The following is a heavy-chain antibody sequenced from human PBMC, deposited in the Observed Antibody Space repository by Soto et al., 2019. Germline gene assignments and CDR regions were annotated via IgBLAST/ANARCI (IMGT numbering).Heavy chain of an antibody. V-gene: IGHV1-2*04. CDR2: INPNSGGT. CDR3: AREIESSSWSPYYYCYGMDV. CDR1: GYTFTGYY. D-gene: IGHD6-13*01. J-gene: IGHJ6*02. Sequence: ASVKVSCKASGYTFTGYYMHWVRQAPGQGLEWMGWINPNSGGTNYAQKFQGWVTMTRDTSISTAYMELSRLRSDDTAVYYCAREIESSSWSPYYYCYGMDVWGQGTTVTVSS.